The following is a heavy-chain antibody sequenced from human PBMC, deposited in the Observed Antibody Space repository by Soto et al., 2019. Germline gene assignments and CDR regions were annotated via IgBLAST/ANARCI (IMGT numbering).Heavy chain of an antibody. Sequence: EVQLLESGGGLVQPGGSLRLSCAASGFTFSSYAMSWVRQAPGKGLEWVSAISGSGGSTYYADSVKGRFTISRDNSKNTLYLPMKSLRAEDTAVYYCAKRAVFTIFGVVSEADYYYYGMDVWGQGTTVTVSS. CDR1: GFTFSSYA. V-gene: IGHV3-23*01. CDR2: ISGSGGST. CDR3: AKRAVFTIFGVVSEADYYYYGMDV. D-gene: IGHD3-3*01. J-gene: IGHJ6*02.